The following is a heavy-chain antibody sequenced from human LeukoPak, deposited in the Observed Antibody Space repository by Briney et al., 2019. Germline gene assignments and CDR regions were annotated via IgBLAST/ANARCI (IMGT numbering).Heavy chain of an antibody. D-gene: IGHD4-11*01. CDR1: GFTFSSYA. Sequence: PGGSLRLSCAVSGFTFSSYAMSWVRQAPGKGLEWVSSISSSSSYIYYADSVKGRFTISRDNAKNSLYLQMNSLRAEDTAVYYCARDLSEETYSNSPFDYWGQGTLVTVSS. V-gene: IGHV3-21*01. J-gene: IGHJ4*02. CDR2: ISSSSSYI. CDR3: ARDLSEETYSNSPFDY.